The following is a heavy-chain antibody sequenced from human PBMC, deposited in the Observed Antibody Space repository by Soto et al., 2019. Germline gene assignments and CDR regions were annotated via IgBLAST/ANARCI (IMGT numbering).Heavy chain of an antibody. V-gene: IGHV1-24*01. D-gene: IGHD2-15*01. CDR3: ATGVAATLRYYYYGMDV. CDR2: FDPEDGET. J-gene: IGHJ6*02. Sequence: ASVKVSCKVSGYTLTELYMHWVRQAPGKGLEWMGGFDPEDGETIYAQKFQGRVTMTEDTSTDTAYMELSSLRSEDTAVYYCATGVAATLRYYYYGMDVWGQGTTVTVSS. CDR1: GYTLTELY.